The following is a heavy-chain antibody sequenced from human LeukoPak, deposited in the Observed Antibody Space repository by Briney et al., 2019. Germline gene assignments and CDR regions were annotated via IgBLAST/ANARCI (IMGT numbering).Heavy chain of an antibody. V-gene: IGHV3-23*01. J-gene: IGHJ4*02. CDR3: AKRTRGYSYGTLDY. D-gene: IGHD5-18*01. Sequence: PGGSLRLSCAASGFSFSTCAMNWVRQAPGKGLEWVSTIRGGGDGALYADSVKGRFTISRDNSKNTLFLQMNSLRAEDTAVYYCAKRTRGYSYGTLDYWGQGTLVTVSA. CDR1: GFSFSTCA. CDR2: IRGGGDGA.